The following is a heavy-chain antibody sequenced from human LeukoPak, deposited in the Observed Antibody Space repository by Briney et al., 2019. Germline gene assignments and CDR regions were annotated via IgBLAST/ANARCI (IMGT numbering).Heavy chain of an antibody. CDR2: ISSSGSTI. D-gene: IGHD3-9*01. J-gene: IGHJ4*02. V-gene: IGHV3-11*01. Sequence: GGSLRLSCAASGFTFSDYYVSWIRQAPGKGLEWVSYISSSGSTIYYADSVKGRFTISRDNAKNSLYLQMNSLRAEDTAVYYCARDRLRSRYDILTGYYYWGQGTLVTVSS. CDR3: ARDRLRSRYDILTGYYY. CDR1: GFTFSDYY.